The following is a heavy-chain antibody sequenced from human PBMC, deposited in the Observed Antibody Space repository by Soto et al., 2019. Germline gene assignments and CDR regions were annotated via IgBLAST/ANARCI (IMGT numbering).Heavy chain of an antibody. Sequence: GGSLRLSCAASGFTFSSYAMSWVRQAPGKGLEWVSAISGSGGSTYYADSVKGRFTISRDNSKNTLYLQMNGLRAEDTAVYYCAKDLGYSSSWSIDYWGQGTLVTVSS. CDR2: ISGSGGST. D-gene: IGHD6-13*01. CDR1: GFTFSSYA. CDR3: AKDLGYSSSWSIDY. V-gene: IGHV3-23*01. J-gene: IGHJ4*02.